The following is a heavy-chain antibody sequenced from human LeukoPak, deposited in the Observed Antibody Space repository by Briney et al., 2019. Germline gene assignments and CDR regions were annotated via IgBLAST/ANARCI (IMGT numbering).Heavy chain of an antibody. Sequence: GGSLRLSCAASGFTFDDYGMSWVRQAPGKGLEWVSGINWNGGSTDYADSVKGRFTISRDNAKNSLYLQMNSLRAEDTALYYCARVRYYDSSGYSTELFDYWGQGTLVTVSS. J-gene: IGHJ4*02. V-gene: IGHV3-20*04. CDR3: ARVRYYDSSGYSTELFDY. CDR1: GFTFDDYG. CDR2: INWNGGST. D-gene: IGHD3-22*01.